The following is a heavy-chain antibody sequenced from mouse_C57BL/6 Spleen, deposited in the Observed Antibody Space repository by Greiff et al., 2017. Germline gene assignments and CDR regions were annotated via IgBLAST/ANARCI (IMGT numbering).Heavy chain of an antibody. J-gene: IGHJ2*01. V-gene: IGHV3-6*01. CDR2: LSYDGSN. Sequence: EVQRVESGPGLVKPSQSLSLTCSVTGYSITSGYYWNWIRQFPGNKLEWMGYLSYDGSNNYNPSLKNRISITRDTSKNQLFLKLNSVTTEDTATYYCARCHDGVDYWGQGTTLTVSS. D-gene: IGHD2-12*01. CDR3: ARCHDGVDY. CDR1: GYSITSGYY.